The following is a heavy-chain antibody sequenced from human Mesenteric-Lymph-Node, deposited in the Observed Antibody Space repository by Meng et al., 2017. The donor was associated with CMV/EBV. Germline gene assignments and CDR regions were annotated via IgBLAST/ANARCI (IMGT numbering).Heavy chain of an antibody. CDR1: GYTFTDCP. CDR2: SDPNSGFT. V-gene: IGHV1-2*02. CDR3: ARGFHRLQDCTSTRCPPFDH. D-gene: IGHD2-2*01. J-gene: IGHJ4*02. Sequence: ASVKVSCKASGYTFTDCPIHWVRQAPGQGLEWMGWSDPNSGFTNYAQKFQGRVTMTSDTSISTAYMELRSLRSDDTAVYYCARGFHRLQDCTSTRCPPFDHWGQGTLVTVSS.